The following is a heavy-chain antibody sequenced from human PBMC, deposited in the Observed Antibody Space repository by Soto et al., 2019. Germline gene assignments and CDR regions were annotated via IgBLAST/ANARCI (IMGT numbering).Heavy chain of an antibody. J-gene: IGHJ4*02. CDR3: ARYYGSFASDY. V-gene: IGHV1-18*01. D-gene: IGHD3-16*01. CDR2: ISTYNGNT. CDR1: GYTFTSYG. Sequence: QIQLVQSGIEVKTPGASVKVSCKTSGYTFTSYGITWVRQAPGQGLEWMGWISTYNGNTYYAQKLQGRVTMTTDTSPTTAYMELRSLRSDGTAVYYCARYYGSFASDYWGQGTLVTVPS.